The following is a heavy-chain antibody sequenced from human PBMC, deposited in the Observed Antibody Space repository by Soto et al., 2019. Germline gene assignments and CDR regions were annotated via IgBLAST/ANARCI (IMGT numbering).Heavy chain of an antibody. D-gene: IGHD3-22*01. V-gene: IGHV4-61*01. CDR1: GGSVSSGSYY. Sequence: QVQLQESGPGLVKPSETLSLTCTVSGGSVSSGSYYWTWMRQPPGKGLEWIGYINYSGSTSYNPSLKGRVAISVDTSKKQFSLKVSSVTAADTAVNYCARDGDTSGYYYFDYWGQGTLVTVSS. CDR2: INYSGST. CDR3: ARDGDTSGYYYFDY. J-gene: IGHJ4*02.